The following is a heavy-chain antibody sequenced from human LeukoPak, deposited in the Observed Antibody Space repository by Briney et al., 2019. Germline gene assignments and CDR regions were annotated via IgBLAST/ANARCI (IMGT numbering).Heavy chain of an antibody. Sequence: GGSLRLSCAASGFTFSNYAMHWVRQAPGKGLMWVSRINSDGSSTSYADSVKGRFTISRDNAKNTLYLQMNSLRAEDTAVFYCARVGQAGYVGYPLDYRGQGTLVTVSS. V-gene: IGHV3-74*01. D-gene: IGHD5-12*01. CDR1: GFTFSNYA. J-gene: IGHJ4*02. CDR3: ARVGQAGYVGYPLDY. CDR2: INSDGSST.